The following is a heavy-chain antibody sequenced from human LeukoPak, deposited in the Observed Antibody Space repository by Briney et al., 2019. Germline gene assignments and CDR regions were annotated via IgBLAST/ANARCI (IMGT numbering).Heavy chain of an antibody. V-gene: IGHV3-30*03. J-gene: IGHJ4*02. CDR1: GFTFRGYG. CDR2: ISYDGREK. CDR3: ARDRLNDYGGNSGLDY. Sequence: GGSLRLSCAASGFTFRGYGMNWVRQAPGKGLGWVAIISYDGREKYYAASVKGRFTISRDNSKNTLYLQMNSLRAEDTAVYYCARDRLNDYGGNSGLDYWGQGTLVTVSS. D-gene: IGHD4-23*01.